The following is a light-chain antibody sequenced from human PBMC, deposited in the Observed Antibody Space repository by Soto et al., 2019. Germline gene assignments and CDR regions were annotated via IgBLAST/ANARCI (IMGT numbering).Light chain of an antibody. CDR3: GAWDDNLYVVL. CDR2: DNA. V-gene: IGLV1-51*01. J-gene: IGLJ2*01. CDR1: SANIGTNY. Sequence: QSVLTQPPSVSAAPGQKVTISCSGNSANIGTNYVSWYQQFPGTAPKLVIYDNARRPSEIPDRFSGSKSGTSATLDITGLQIGDEADYYCGAWDDNLYVVLFGGGTKLTVL.